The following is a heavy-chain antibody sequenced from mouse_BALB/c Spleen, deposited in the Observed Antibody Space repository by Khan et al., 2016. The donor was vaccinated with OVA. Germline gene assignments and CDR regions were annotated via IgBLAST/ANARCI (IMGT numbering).Heavy chain of an antibody. J-gene: IGHJ3*01. V-gene: IGHV1-5*01. CDR3: TGGNYVGWFAY. CDR1: GYSFTSYW. Sequence: VQLQQSGTVLARPGASVKMSCKASGYSFTSYWMHWVKQRPGQGLEWIGAIYPGNSDTSYNQKFKGKAKLTAVTSASTAYMELSSLTNEDSAVYYCTGGNYVGWFAYWGQGTLVTVSA. D-gene: IGHD2-1*01. CDR2: IYPGNSDT.